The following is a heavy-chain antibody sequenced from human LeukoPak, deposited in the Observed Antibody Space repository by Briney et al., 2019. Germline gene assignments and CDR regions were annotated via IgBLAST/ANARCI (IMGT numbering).Heavy chain of an antibody. Sequence: ASVKVSCKASGYTFTGYYMHWVRQAPGQGLEWMGIINPSGGSTSYAQKFQGRVTMTRDTSTSTVYMELSSLRSEDTAVYYCAREGPHSSSWALSWFDPWGQGTLVTVSS. CDR2: INPSGGST. CDR1: GYTFTGYY. V-gene: IGHV1-46*01. D-gene: IGHD6-13*01. J-gene: IGHJ5*02. CDR3: AREGPHSSSWALSWFDP.